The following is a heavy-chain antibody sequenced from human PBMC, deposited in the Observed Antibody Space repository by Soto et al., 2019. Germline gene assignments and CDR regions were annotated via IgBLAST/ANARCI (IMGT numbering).Heavy chain of an antibody. Sequence: ASETLYLNCTVSCDSIISGDYYWSWIRLAPGKGPEWIGHIYYSRSTYYNPSVKSRVTISVDRSKNQFSLNLNSVTAADTTVFYCATVDGVVGIWFDPWGQGTLVTVSS. J-gene: IGHJ5*02. V-gene: IGHV4-30-4*01. CDR1: CDSIISGDYY. CDR3: ATVDGVVGIWFDP. CDR2: IYYSRST. D-gene: IGHD3-3*01.